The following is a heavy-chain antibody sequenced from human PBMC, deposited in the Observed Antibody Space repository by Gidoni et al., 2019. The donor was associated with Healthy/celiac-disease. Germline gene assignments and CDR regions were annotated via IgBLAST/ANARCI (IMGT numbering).Heavy chain of an antibody. V-gene: IGHV3-21*01. D-gene: IGHD2-2*01. Sequence: EVQLVEYGGGLVKRGGYLRLSCAAYGFTFSSYSMNWVRQAPGTGLEWVSSISRSSSYIYYADSVKGRFTISRDNAKNSLYLQMNSLRAEDTAVYYCARLTVVPAAMRGGFDYWGQGTLVTVSS. J-gene: IGHJ4*02. CDR2: ISRSSSYI. CDR1: GFTFSSYS. CDR3: ARLTVVPAAMRGGFDY.